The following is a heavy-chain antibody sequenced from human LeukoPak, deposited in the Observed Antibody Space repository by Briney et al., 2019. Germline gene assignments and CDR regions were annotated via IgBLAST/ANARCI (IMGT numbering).Heavy chain of an antibody. V-gene: IGHV4-59*08. D-gene: IGHD4-11*01. CDR2: IYFSGST. CDR3: TNTNYENFDY. CDR1: GGSMSHYY. J-gene: IGHJ4*02. Sequence: SETLSLTCAVSGGSMSHYYWSWIRQPPGKGLEWIGYIYFSGSTNYNPSLKSRVTISIDASKSQFSLKLSSVTAAGTAVYYCTNTNYENFDYWGQGTLVTVSS.